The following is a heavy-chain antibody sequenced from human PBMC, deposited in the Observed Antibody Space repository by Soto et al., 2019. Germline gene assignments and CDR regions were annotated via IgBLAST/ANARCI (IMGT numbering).Heavy chain of an antibody. J-gene: IGHJ4*02. CDR1: GGSFSGYY. Sequence: PSETLSLTCAVYGGSFSGYYWSWIRQPPGKGLEWIGEINHSGSTNYNPSLKSRVTISVDTSKNQFSLKLSSVTAADTAVYYCSIAAAGKYDYWGQGTLLTVSS. CDR3: SIAAAGKYDY. D-gene: IGHD6-13*01. CDR2: INHSGST. V-gene: IGHV4-34*01.